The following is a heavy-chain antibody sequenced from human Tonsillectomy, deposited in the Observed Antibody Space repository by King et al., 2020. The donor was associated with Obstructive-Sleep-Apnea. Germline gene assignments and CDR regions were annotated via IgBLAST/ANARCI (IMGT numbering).Heavy chain of an antibody. J-gene: IGHJ4*02. V-gene: IGHV3-48*04. CDR2: INSISSTI. Sequence: VQLVESGGGLVQPGGSLRLSCAVSGFTFSSYSMNWVRQAPGKVLEWISYINSISSTISYEDSVKGRFTISRDNAKNSLYLQMNSLRAEDTALYYCARDRNWAFDYWGQGTLVTVSS. CDR3: ARDRNWAFDY. D-gene: IGHD7-27*01. CDR1: GFTFSSYS.